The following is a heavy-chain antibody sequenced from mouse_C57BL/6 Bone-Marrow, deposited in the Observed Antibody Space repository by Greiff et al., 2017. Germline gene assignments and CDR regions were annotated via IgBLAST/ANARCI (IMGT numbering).Heavy chain of an antibody. CDR3: TRYGDVRGDYYAMDY. V-gene: IGHV1-5*01. CDR2: IYPGNSDT. J-gene: IGHJ4*01. CDR1: GYTFTSYW. D-gene: IGHD2-13*01. Sequence: EVQLQQSGTVLARPGASVKMSCKTSGYTFTSYWMHWVKQRPGQGLEWIGAIYPGNSDTSYNQKFKGKAKLTAVTSASTAYMELSSLTNEDSAVYYCTRYGDVRGDYYAMDYWGQGTSVTVSS.